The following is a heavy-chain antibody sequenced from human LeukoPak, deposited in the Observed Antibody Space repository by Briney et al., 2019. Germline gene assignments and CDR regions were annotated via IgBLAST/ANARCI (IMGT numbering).Heavy chain of an antibody. CDR1: GYTFTGYY. CDR2: INPNSGGT. CDR3: ARDGYYDSSGYLALFDY. D-gene: IGHD3-22*01. V-gene: IGHV1-2*02. Sequence: ASVKVSCKASGYTFTGYYMRWVRQAPGQGLEWMGWINPNSGGTNYAQKFQGRVTMTRDTSISTAYMELSRLRSDDTAVYYCARDGYYDSSGYLALFDYWGQGTLVTVSS. J-gene: IGHJ4*02.